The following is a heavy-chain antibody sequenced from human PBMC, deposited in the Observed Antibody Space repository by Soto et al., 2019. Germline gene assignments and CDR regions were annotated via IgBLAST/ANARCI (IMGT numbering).Heavy chain of an antibody. V-gene: IGHV1-8*01. J-gene: IGHJ6*02. Sequence: QVQLVQSGAEVKKPGASVKVSCKASGYTFTSYDINWVRQATGQGLEWMGWMNPNSGNTGYAQKFQGRVTMTRNTAISTTYMELSSLRSEDTAVYYCARLPDGYYYYGMDVWGQGTTVTVSS. CDR3: ARLPDGYYYYGMDV. CDR1: GYTFTSYD. CDR2: MNPNSGNT.